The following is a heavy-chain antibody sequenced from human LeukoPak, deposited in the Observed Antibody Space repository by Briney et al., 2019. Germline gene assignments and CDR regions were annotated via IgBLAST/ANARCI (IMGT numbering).Heavy chain of an antibody. D-gene: IGHD3-16*02. V-gene: IGHV4-34*01. CDR1: GGSFSGYY. J-gene: IGHJ4*02. CDR3: ARHLRLGELSPFDY. CDR2: INHSGST. Sequence: SETLSLTCAVYGGSFSGYYWSWIRQPPGKGLEWIGEINHSGSTNYNPSLKSRVTMSVDTSKNQFSLKLSSVTAADTAVYYCARHLRLGELSPFDYWGQGTLVTVSS.